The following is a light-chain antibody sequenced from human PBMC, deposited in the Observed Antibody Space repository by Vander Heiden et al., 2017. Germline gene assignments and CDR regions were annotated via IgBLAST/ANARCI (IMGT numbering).Light chain of an antibody. CDR3: QQSYSTPYT. CDR1: QSISSY. Sequence: DIQMNQSPSYLSASVGDRVTNTCRASQSISSYLNWYQQKPGKAPKLLIYAASSLQGGVPSRFSGSGSGTDFTLTISSLQPEDFATYYCQQSYSTPYTFGQGTKLEIK. J-gene: IGKJ2*01. V-gene: IGKV1-39*01. CDR2: AAS.